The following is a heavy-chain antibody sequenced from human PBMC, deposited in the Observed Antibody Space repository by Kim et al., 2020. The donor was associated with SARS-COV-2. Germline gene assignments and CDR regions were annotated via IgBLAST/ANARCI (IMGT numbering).Heavy chain of an antibody. D-gene: IGHD2-2*01. Sequence: ASVKVSCKASGYTFTDYVLHWVRQAPGRGLEWLGWIYSKTGETKYTQRFQDRVTLTRDRSISTAYMGLSGLGYDDTAGYYCARDFKGTSNWEFDFWGEGTLVTVSS. CDR1: GYTFTDYV. J-gene: IGHJ4*02. CDR3: ARDFKGTSNWEFDF. V-gene: IGHV1-2*02. CDR2: IYSKTGET.